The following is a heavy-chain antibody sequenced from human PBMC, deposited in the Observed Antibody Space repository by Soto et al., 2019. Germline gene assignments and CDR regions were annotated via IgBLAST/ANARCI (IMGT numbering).Heavy chain of an antibody. CDR3: ARGGGSVDTATRHIDY. Sequence: PSETLSLTCAVYGGSFSGYYWSWIRQPPGKGLEWIGEINHSGSTNYNPSLKSRVTISVDTSKNQFSLKLSSVTAADTAVYYCARGGGSVDTATRHIDYWGQGTLVTVSS. D-gene: IGHD5-18*01. J-gene: IGHJ4*02. V-gene: IGHV4-34*01. CDR1: GGSFSGYY. CDR2: INHSGST.